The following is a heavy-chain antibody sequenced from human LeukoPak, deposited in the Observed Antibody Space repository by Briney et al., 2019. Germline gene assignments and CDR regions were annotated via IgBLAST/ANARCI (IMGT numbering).Heavy chain of an antibody. CDR2: IYTSGST. CDR3: ARETSQNGMDV. CDR1: GGSISSGSYY. Sequence: PSETLSLTCTVSGGSISSGSYYWGWIRQPPGKGLEWIGRIYTSGSTNYNPSLKSRVTISVDTSKNQFSLKLSSVTAADTAVYYCARETSQNGMDVWGQGTTVTVSS. V-gene: IGHV4-61*02. J-gene: IGHJ6*02.